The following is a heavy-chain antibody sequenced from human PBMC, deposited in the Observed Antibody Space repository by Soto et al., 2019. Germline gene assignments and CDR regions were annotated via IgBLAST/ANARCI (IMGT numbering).Heavy chain of an antibody. CDR3: AKDPRGYYYGWYCDY. J-gene: IGHJ4*02. CDR1: GFTFSSYA. D-gene: IGHD3-22*01. Sequence: GGSVRLSCAASGFTFSSYAMSWVRQAPGKGLEWVSAISGSGGSTYYADSVKGRFTISRDNSKNTLYLQMNSLRAEDTAVYYCAKDPRGYYYGWYCDYWGQGTMGTVSA. V-gene: IGHV3-23*01. CDR2: ISGSGGST.